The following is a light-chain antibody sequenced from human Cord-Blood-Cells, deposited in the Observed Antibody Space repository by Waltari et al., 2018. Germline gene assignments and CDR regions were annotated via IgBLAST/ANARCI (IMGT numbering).Light chain of an antibody. CDR3: QQYYSTPPT. CDR1: QSVLYSSNNKNY. CDR2: WAS. V-gene: IGKV4-1*01. J-gene: IGKJ1*01. Sequence: DIVMTQSPDSQAVPLGERATINCKSSQSVLYSSNNKNYLAWYQQKPGQPPKLLIYWASTRESGVPDRFSGSGSGTDFTLTISSLQAEDVAVYYCQQYYSTPPTFGQGTKVEIK.